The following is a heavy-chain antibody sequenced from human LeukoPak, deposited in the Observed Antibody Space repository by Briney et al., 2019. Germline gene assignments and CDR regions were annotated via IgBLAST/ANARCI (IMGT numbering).Heavy chain of an antibody. CDR1: EFTFSSYA. Sequence: GGSLRLSCAASEFTFSSYAMSWVRQAPGKGLEWVSAISGSGGNTYYADSVKGRFTISRDNSKNTLYLQMNSLRAEDTAVYYCARGGGVRGVKDYWGQGTLVTVSS. D-gene: IGHD3-10*01. CDR3: ARGGGVRGVKDY. CDR2: ISGSGGNT. J-gene: IGHJ4*02. V-gene: IGHV3-23*01.